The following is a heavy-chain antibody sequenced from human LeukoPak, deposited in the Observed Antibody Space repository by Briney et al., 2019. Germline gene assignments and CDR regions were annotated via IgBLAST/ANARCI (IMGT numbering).Heavy chain of an antibody. D-gene: IGHD3-16*02. J-gene: IGHJ4*02. CDR2: IYYSGST. V-gene: IGHV4-39*01. Sequence: PETLSLTCTVSGGSISSSSYYWGWIRQPPGKGLEWIGSIYYSGSTYYNPSLKSRVTISVDTSKNQFSLKLSSVTAADTAVYYCARQGYYDYVWGSYRYTDFDYWGQGTLVTVSS. CDR1: GGSISSSSYY. CDR3: ARQGYYDYVWGSYRYTDFDY.